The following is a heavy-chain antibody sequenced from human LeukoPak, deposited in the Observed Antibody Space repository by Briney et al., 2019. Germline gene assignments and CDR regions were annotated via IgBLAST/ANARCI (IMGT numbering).Heavy chain of an antibody. D-gene: IGHD6-19*01. J-gene: IGHJ4*02. CDR2: IYHSGST. Sequence: SETLSLTCTVSGYSISSGYYWGWIRQPPGKGLEWIGSIYHSGSTNYNPSLKSRVTISVDTSKNQFSLKLSSVTAADTAVYYCATTTNYSSGYVTHFDYWGQGTLVTVSS. CDR1: GYSISSGYY. V-gene: IGHV4-38-2*02. CDR3: ATTTNYSSGYVTHFDY.